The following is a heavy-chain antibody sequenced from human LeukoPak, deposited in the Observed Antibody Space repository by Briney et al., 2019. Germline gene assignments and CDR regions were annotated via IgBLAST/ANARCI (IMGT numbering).Heavy chain of an antibody. CDR3: ASLFGGVTTFDY. V-gene: IGHV3-7*01. CDR2: TQTYRDIG. J-gene: IGHJ4*02. D-gene: IGHD3-10*01. Sequence: GRSLRLSCAASGFIFGGYWMSWVRLGPGKGRGWVASTQTYRDIGRNTAAVTGRIAISKDNVKSSVSPPMNSLRASDTAVYYCASLFGGVTTFDYWGQGALVTVSS. CDR1: GFIFGGYW.